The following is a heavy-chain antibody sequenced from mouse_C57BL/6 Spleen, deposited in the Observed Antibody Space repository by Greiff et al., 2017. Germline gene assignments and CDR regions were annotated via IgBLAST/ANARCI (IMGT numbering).Heavy chain of an antibody. D-gene: IGHD2-1*01. CDR2: IYPGDGDT. CDR3: ARGKGNQGLYYAMDY. Sequence: QVQLQQSGPELVKRGASVKISCKASGYAFSSSWMNWVKQRPGKGLEWIGRIYPGDGDTNYNGKFKGKATLTADKSSSTAYMRLSSLTSEDSAVYFCARGKGNQGLYYAMDYWGQGTSVTVSS. V-gene: IGHV1-82*01. J-gene: IGHJ4*01. CDR1: GYAFSSSW.